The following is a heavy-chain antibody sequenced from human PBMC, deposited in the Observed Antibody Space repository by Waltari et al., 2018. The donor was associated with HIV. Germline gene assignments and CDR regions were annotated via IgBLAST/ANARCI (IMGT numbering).Heavy chain of an antibody. V-gene: IGHV1-69*08. CDR1: GGAFVSHP. Sequence: QVQLVQSGAEVKKPGSSVKVSCTASGGAFVSHPFNWVRQAPGQGLEWMGRAIPMFETANYARKFQGRVTITADKSTTTAYMELNGLRIDDTAVYYCASARETMGVDFDSWGQGTLVTVS. J-gene: IGHJ5*01. CDR2: AIPMFETA. CDR3: ASARETMGVDFDS. D-gene: IGHD3-10*01.